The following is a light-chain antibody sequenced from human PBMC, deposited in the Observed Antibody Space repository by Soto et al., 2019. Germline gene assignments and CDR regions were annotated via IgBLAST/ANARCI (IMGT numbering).Light chain of an antibody. J-gene: IGKJ1*01. V-gene: IGKV1-5*03. CDR3: QHYNSYSEA. CDR1: QTISSW. Sequence: DIQMTQSPSTLSGSVGEIVTITCRASQTISSWLAWYQQKPGKAPKILIYKASTLKSGVPSRFSGSGSGTEFTLTISSLQPDDFATYYCQHYNSYSEAFGQGTKVDIK. CDR2: KAS.